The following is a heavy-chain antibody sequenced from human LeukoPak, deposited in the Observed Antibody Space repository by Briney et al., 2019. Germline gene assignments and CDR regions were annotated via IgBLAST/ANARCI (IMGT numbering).Heavy chain of an antibody. V-gene: IGHV4-34*01. D-gene: IGHD2-2*01. Sequence: SETLSLTCAVYGVSFSGYYWSWIRQPPGKGLEWIGEINHSGSSNYNPPLKSRGTISVDTSKNQFSLKLSSVTAADTAVYYCARGIVVVPAARGYAFDIWGQGTMVTVSS. J-gene: IGHJ3*02. CDR1: GVSFSGYY. CDR2: INHSGSS. CDR3: ARGIVVVPAARGYAFDI.